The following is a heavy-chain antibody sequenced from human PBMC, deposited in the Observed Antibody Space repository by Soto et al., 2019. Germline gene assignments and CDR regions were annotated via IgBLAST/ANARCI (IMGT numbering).Heavy chain of an antibody. J-gene: IGHJ3*01. CDR3: AREYCRGGTCYVFDV. Sequence: ASVKVSCKASGYTFTSYYMHWVRQAPGQGLEWMGIINPSAGSTSYAQKFQGRVTMTRDTSTSTVYMELSSLRSEDTAAYYCAREYCRGGTCYVFDVGGKGKRFPV. V-gene: IGHV1-46*03. CDR1: GYTFTSYY. D-gene: IGHD2-15*01. CDR2: INPSAGST.